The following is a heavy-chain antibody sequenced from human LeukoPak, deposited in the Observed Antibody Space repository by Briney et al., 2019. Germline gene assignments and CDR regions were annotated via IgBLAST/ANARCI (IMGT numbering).Heavy chain of an antibody. Sequence: GGSLRLSCAASGFTFSSSAMSWVRQAPGKGLEWVSAISNNGGYTYYADSVQGRFTISRDNSKNTLYLQMNSLRAEDTAVYYCAKDYYDFWSGFPLNWFDPWGQGTLVTVSS. J-gene: IGHJ5*02. V-gene: IGHV3-23*01. CDR3: AKDYYDFWSGFPLNWFDP. D-gene: IGHD3-3*01. CDR1: GFTFSSSA. CDR2: ISNNGGYT.